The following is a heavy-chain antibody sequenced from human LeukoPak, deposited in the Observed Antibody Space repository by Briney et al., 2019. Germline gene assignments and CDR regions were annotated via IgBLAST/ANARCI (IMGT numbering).Heavy chain of an antibody. CDR2: FSHSGIT. D-gene: IGHD1-1*01. J-gene: IGHJ4*02. Sequence: SGTLSLTCDVSGASNSRGSWWSWVRQPPGKGLEWIGEFSHSGITNFNPSLKSRVTISVDKSRNQFSLNLSSVTAADTAVYFCARNGGHNQEHWGQGTLVTVSS. CDR1: GASNSRGSW. CDR3: ARNGGHNQEH. V-gene: IGHV4-4*02.